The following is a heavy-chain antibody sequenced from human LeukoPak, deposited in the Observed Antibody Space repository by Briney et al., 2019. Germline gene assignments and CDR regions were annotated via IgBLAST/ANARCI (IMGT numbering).Heavy chain of an antibody. D-gene: IGHD6-19*01. Sequence: PSETLSLXCTVSGYSISSGYYWGLIRQPPGKGLEWIGSIYHSGSTYYNPSLKSRVTISVDTSKNQFSLKLSSVTAADTAVYYSARDGSSAVADYWGQETLVTVSS. CDR1: GYSISSGYY. CDR2: IYHSGST. J-gene: IGHJ4*02. CDR3: ARDGSSAVADY. V-gene: IGHV4-38-2*02.